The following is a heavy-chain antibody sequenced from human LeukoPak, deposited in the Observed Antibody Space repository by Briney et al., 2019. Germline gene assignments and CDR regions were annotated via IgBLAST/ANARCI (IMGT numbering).Heavy chain of an antibody. CDR3: ARVGLGVGSGRKASGFDP. Sequence: GGSLRLSCAASGFTFSSYSMNWVRQAPGKGLEWISYISSSSSTIYYADSVKGRFTISRDNAKNSLYLQMISLRAEDTAVYYCARVGLGVGSGRKASGFDPWGQGTLVTVSS. CDR1: GFTFSSYS. CDR2: ISSSSSTI. V-gene: IGHV3-48*04. D-gene: IGHD3-10*01. J-gene: IGHJ5*02.